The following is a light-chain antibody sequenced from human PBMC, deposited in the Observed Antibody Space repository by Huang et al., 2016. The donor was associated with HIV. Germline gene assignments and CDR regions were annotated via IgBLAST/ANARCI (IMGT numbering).Light chain of an antibody. Sequence: DIQMTQSPSPLSASIGDRVTMSCRASQAVDMYLNWYQQTPGRAPKLLIYAASNLQSDVPSRFSSTGSGTNFTLTISSLQPEDFVSYFCQQTYNVPRTFGQGTALEIK. J-gene: IGKJ2*01. CDR1: QAVDMY. CDR3: QQTYNVPRT. V-gene: IGKV1-39*01. CDR2: AAS.